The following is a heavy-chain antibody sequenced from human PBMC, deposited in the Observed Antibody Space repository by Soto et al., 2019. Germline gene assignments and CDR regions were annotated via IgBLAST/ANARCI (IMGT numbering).Heavy chain of an antibody. J-gene: IGHJ4*02. V-gene: IGHV3-30*03. D-gene: IGHD6-6*01. Sequence: GGSLRLSCAASGFTFSSYGMHWVRQAPGKGLEWVAVISYDGSNKYYADSVKGRFTISRDNSKNTLYLQMNSLRAEDTAVYYCATGAPYSSSPGSYFDYWGQGTLVTVSS. CDR1: GFTFSSYG. CDR3: ATGAPYSSSPGSYFDY. CDR2: ISYDGSNK.